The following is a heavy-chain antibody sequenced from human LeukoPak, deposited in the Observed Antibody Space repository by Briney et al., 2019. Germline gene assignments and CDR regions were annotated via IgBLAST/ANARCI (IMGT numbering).Heavy chain of an antibody. CDR3: AKGLNSYDSSGYPS. D-gene: IGHD3-22*01. J-gene: IGHJ4*02. CDR1: RFIFSSYG. V-gene: IGHV3-30*02. Sequence: GGSLRLSCAASRFIFSSYGMHWVRQSPGKGLEWVAFIRYDGSSKYYADSVKGRFTISRDNSKNTLYLQMNSLRPEDTAVYYCAKGLNSYDSSGYPSWGQGTLVTVSS. CDR2: IRYDGSSK.